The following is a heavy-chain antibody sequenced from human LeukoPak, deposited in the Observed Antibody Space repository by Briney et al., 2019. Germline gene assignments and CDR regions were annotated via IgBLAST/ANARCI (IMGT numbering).Heavy chain of an antibody. CDR1: GYTFTGYY. J-gene: IGHJ4*02. CDR2: ISAYNGNT. CDR3: ARVGCSSTSCPNDY. V-gene: IGHV1-18*04. D-gene: IGHD2-2*01. Sequence: GASVKVSCKASGYTFTGYYMHWVRQAPGQGLEWMGWISAYNGNTNYAQKLQGRVTMTTDTSTSTAYMELRSLRSDDTAVYYCARVGCSSTSCPNDYWGQGTLVTVSS.